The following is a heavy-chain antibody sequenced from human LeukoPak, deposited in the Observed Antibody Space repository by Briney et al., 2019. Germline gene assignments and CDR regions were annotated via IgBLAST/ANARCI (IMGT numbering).Heavy chain of an antibody. J-gene: IGHJ5*02. D-gene: IGHD5-18*01. CDR3: ARRRYSYGVGNWFDP. Sequence: SDTLSLTCAVYGGSFSGHYWSWIRQPPGKGLEWIGEINHSGSTNYNPSLKSRVTISVDTSKNQFSLKLSSMTAADTAVYYCARRRYSYGVGNWFDPWGQGTLVTVSS. CDR2: INHSGST. CDR1: GGSFSGHY. V-gene: IGHV4-34*01.